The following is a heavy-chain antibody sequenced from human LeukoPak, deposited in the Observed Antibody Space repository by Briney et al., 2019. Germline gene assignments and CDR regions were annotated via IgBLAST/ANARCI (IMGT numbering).Heavy chain of an antibody. J-gene: IGHJ4*02. CDR2: ISTYNGNT. Sequence: ASVKVSCKASGYTFTKYGITWVRQAPGQGLEWMGWISTYNGNTNYAQKLQGRVTMTTDTSTSTAYMELRSLRSEDTAVYYCATDVGGSHHHDFDYWGQGTLVTVSS. V-gene: IGHV1-18*01. CDR3: ATDVGGSHHHDFDY. CDR1: GYTFTKYG. D-gene: IGHD1-26*01.